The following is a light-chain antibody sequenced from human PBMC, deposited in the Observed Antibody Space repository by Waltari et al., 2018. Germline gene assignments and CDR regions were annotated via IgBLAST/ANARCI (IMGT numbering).Light chain of an antibody. J-gene: IGLJ3*02. Sequence: QSVLTQPPSASGTPGQRVTISCSGSYSNIGRNAVNWYQQLPETAPKLLIYTDNQRPSGAPDRVSGSKSGTSASLAISGLQSEDEADYHCATWDDSLNAWVFGGGTKVTVL. V-gene: IGLV1-44*01. CDR3: ATWDDSLNAWV. CDR2: TDN. CDR1: YSNIGRNA.